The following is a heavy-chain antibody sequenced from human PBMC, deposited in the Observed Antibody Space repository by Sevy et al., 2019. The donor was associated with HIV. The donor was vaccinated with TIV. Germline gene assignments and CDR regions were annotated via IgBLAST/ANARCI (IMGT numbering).Heavy chain of an antibody. CDR3: SRPVYSSSWYRDY. D-gene: IGHD6-13*01. CDR1: GFTFADYA. V-gene: IGHV3-49*04. CDR2: IRSKAYGGTT. J-gene: IGHJ4*02. Sequence: GGSLRLSCAASGFTFADYAMSWVRQAPGKGLEWVGFIRSKAYGGTTECAASVKGRFTISRDDSKSIAYLQMNTLKTEDTAVYYCSRPVYSSSWYRDYWGQGTLVTVSS.